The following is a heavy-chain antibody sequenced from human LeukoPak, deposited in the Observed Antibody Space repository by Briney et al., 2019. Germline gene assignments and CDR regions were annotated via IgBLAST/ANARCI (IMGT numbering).Heavy chain of an antibody. D-gene: IGHD1-26*01. Sequence: GGSLRLSCAVSGFTFSDYYMSWIRQAPGKGLEWVSYISNTGSTTQYADSVKGRFTISRDNAKNSLHLQMNSLRAEDTAVYYCARVRGSYSVDYWGQGTLVTVSS. V-gene: IGHV3-11*04. CDR1: GFTFSDYY. J-gene: IGHJ4*02. CDR2: ISNTGSTT. CDR3: ARVRGSYSVDY.